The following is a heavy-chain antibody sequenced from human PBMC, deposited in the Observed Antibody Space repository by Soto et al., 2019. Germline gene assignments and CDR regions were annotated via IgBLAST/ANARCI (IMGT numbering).Heavy chain of an antibody. J-gene: IGHJ4*02. CDR2: FSSGSSDT. Sequence: PGGPLRLSCEAPGFTFSRVSMNWVRQVPGRGWEWVASFSSGSSDTWYADSLKGGFLFSRDNAQKSLFLQMNTLRPEDTAMYYCARVAYWGPGTQVTVSS. CDR3: ARVAY. V-gene: IGHV3-21*01. CDR1: GFTFSRVS.